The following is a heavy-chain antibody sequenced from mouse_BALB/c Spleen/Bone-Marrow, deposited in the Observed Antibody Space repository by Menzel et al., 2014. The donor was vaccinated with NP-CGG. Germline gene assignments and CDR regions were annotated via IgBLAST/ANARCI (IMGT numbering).Heavy chain of an antibody. J-gene: IGHJ2*01. CDR2: INPSTGYT. D-gene: IGHD1-2*01. Sequence: LEESGAELAKPGASVKMSCKASGYTFSSYWMHWVKQRPGQGLEWIGYINPSTGYTEYNQKFKDKATLTADKSSGTAYVQLSSLTSEDSAVYYCARSPHYYDLDYWGQGTTLTVSS. CDR3: ARSPHYYDLDY. CDR1: GYTFSSYW. V-gene: IGHV1-7*01.